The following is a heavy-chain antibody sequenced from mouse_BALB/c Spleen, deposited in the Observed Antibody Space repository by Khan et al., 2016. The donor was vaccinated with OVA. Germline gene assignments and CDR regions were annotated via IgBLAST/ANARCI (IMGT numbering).Heavy chain of an antibody. J-gene: IGHJ4*01. D-gene: IGHD1-3*01. Sequence: QVQLQQSGAELVRPGASVKLSCKASAYIFTDYWMNWVKQRPGQGLEWIGMIDPSDSETHYNQIFKDKATLTVDKSYSKAYMQLSSLTSEDSAVYYCARCLVEAVDYWGQGTSVTVSS. CDR2: IDPSDSET. CDR3: ARCLVEAVDY. CDR1: AYIFTDYW. V-gene: IGHV1-61*01.